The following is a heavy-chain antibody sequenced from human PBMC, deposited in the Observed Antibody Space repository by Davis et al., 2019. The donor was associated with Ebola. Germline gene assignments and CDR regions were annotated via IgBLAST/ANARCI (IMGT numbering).Heavy chain of an antibody. CDR2: IKSKTDGGTT. V-gene: IGHV3-15*01. CDR3: ITGVATKGYGMDV. D-gene: IGHD5-12*01. J-gene: IGHJ6*02. CDR1: GFTFSNAW. Sequence: GESLKISCAASGFTFSNAWMSWVRQAPGKGLEWVGRIKSKTDGGTTDYAAPVKGRFTISRDDSKNTLYLQMNSLKTEDTAVYYCITGVATKGYGMDVWGQGTTVTVSS.